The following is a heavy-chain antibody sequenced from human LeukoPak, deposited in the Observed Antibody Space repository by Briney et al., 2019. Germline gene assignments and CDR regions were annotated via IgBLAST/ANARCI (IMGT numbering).Heavy chain of an antibody. CDR2: LSTNSGDT. J-gene: IGHJ5*02. CDR1: GYTFTKYG. CDR3: ARDWYCSGGSCQNCFDP. Sequence: GASVKVSCKASGYTFTKYGISWVRHAPGRGLEWMGWLSTNSGDTSYAEKFRDRVTMTADTSTTTAYMELMSLRSDDTAVYYCARDWYCSGGSCQNCFDPWGQGTLVTVSS. V-gene: IGHV1-18*01. D-gene: IGHD2-15*01.